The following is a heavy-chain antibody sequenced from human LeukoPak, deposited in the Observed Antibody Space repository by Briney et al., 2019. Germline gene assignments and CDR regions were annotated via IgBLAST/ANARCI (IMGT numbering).Heavy chain of an antibody. CDR2: IIPIFGTA. D-gene: IGHD3-22*01. CDR1: GGTFSSYA. V-gene: IGHV1-69*05. Sequence: VASVKVSCKASGGTFSSYAISWVRQAPGQGLEWMGGIIPIFGTANYAQKFQGRVTITTDESTSTAYMELSSLRSEDTAVYYCATQSSSGYYYFDYWGQGTLVTVSS. J-gene: IGHJ4*02. CDR3: ATQSSSGYYYFDY.